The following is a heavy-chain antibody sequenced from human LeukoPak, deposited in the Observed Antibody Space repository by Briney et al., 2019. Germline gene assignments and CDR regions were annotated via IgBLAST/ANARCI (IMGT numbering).Heavy chain of an antibody. V-gene: IGHV3-53*01. Sequence: GGSLRLSCAASGFTVSSNYMSWVRQAPGKGLEWVSVIYSSGTTYYADSVKGRFTISRDNSKNTLYLQMNSLRAEDTAVYYCATRTSGSYYASFDYWGQGTLVIVSS. CDR1: GFTVSSNY. J-gene: IGHJ4*02. D-gene: IGHD1-26*01. CDR3: ATRTSGSYYASFDY. CDR2: IYSSGTT.